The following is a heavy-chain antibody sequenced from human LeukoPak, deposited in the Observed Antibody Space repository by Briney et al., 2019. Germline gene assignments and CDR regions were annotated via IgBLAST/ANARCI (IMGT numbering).Heavy chain of an antibody. CDR1: GFTFTSSA. D-gene: IGHD3-9*01. CDR3: AAGFGYDILTGYSPS. J-gene: IGHJ5*02. Sequence: EASVKVSCKASGFTFTSSAVQWVRQARGQRLEWIGWIVVGSGNTNYAQKFQERVTITRGMSTSTAYMELSSLRSEDTAVYYCAAGFGYDILTGYSPSWGQGTLVTVSS. V-gene: IGHV1-58*01. CDR2: IVVGSGNT.